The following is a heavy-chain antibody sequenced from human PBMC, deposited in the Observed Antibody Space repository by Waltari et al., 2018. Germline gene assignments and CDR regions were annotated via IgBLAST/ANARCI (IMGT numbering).Heavy chain of an antibody. V-gene: IGHV4-34*01. Sequence: QVQLQQWGAGLLKPSETLSLTCAVYGGSFSGHYWSWIRQPPGKGLEWIGEIKHSGSTNYNPSLKSRVTISVDTAKNQFSLKLSSVTAADTAVYYCARGRWKSIFGVVMLFDYWGQGTLVTVSS. J-gene: IGHJ4*02. D-gene: IGHD3-3*01. CDR1: GGSFSGHY. CDR2: IKHSGST. CDR3: ARGRWKSIFGVVMLFDY.